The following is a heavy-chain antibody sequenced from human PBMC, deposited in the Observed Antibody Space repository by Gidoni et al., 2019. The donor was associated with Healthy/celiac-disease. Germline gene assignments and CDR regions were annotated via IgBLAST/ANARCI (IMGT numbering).Heavy chain of an antibody. Sequence: QVTLREAGPALVKPTQTLTLHCPFHGFSLSTSGMCVSWIRQPPGKALEWLALIDWDDDTYYSTSLKTRLTISKDTSKNQVVLTMTNMDPVDTATYYCARIPPYMGFDYWGQGTLVTVSS. CDR1: GFSLSTSGMC. CDR3: ARIPPYMGFDY. V-gene: IGHV2-70*01. D-gene: IGHD2-2*02. CDR2: IDWDDDT. J-gene: IGHJ4*02.